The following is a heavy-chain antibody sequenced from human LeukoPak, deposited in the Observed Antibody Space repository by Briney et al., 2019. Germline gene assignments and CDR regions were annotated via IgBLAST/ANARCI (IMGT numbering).Heavy chain of an antibody. CDR1: GYTFTGYY. CDR3: PAQRGSYLWGTDFDY. J-gene: IGHJ4*02. Sequence: ASVKVSCKASGYTFTGYYMHWVRQAPGQGLEWMGWINPNRGDTKYAQKFQCRVTMTRDTSISTAYLELSRLRSDDTAVSYCPAQRGSYLWGTDFDYWGQGTLVTVSS. V-gene: IGHV1-2*02. D-gene: IGHD3-16*01. CDR2: INPNRGDT.